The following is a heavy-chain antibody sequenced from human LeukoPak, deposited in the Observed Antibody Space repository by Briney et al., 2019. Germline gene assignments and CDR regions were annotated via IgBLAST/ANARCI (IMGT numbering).Heavy chain of an antibody. V-gene: IGHV4-39*01. CDR1: GGSFSNYY. Sequence: SETLSLTCAVYGGSFSNYYWSWIRQPPGEGLEWIGSIYYSGNTYYNASLKSQVSISIDTSKNRFSLKLTSVTAADTAVYYCARQTGSGLFILPGGQGTLVTVSS. D-gene: IGHD3/OR15-3a*01. CDR2: IYYSGNT. J-gene: IGHJ4*02. CDR3: ARQTGSGLFILP.